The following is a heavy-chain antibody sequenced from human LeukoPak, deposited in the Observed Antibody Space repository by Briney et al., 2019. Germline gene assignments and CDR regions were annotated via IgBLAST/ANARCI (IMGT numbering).Heavy chain of an antibody. J-gene: IGHJ6*04. Sequence: GGSLRLSCAASGFTFSSYEMNWVRQAPGKGLEWVSYISSSGSTIYYADSVKGRFTISRDNAKNSLYLQMNSLRAEDTAVYYCARAETTSKYYYYYYGMDVWGKGTTVTVSS. CDR1: GFTFSSYE. CDR3: ARAETTSKYYYYYYGMDV. D-gene: IGHD4-17*01. V-gene: IGHV3-48*03. CDR2: ISSSGSTI.